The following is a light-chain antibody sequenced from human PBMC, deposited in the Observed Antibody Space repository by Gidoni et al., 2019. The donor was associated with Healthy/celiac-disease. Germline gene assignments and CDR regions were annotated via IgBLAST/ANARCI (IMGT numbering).Light chain of an antibody. CDR1: QSVSSH. CDR3: EQRINGTHP. V-gene: IGKV3-11*02. CDR2: NAS. J-gene: IGKJ2*01. Sequence: DIVLTQSPSPLSSSPGERASQSVSSHLAWYQQTSGQAPTLLSYNASNSATGIPARFSGSGYGREFTLTISGVGSEDIAVYNCEQRINGTHPFGQGTKLDIK.